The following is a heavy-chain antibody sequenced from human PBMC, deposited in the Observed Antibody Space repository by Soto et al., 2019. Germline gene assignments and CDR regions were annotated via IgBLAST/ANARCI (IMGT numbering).Heavy chain of an antibody. V-gene: IGHV4-31*03. CDR3: ASYYYDTEYYFDY. Sequence: SETLSLTCTVSGGSISSGGYYWSWIRQHPGKGLEWIGYIYYSGSTYYDPSLKSRVTISVDTSKNQFSLKLSSVTAADTAVYYCASYYYDTEYYFDYWGQGTQVTVSS. CDR2: IYYSGST. CDR1: GGSISSGGYY. D-gene: IGHD3-22*01. J-gene: IGHJ4*02.